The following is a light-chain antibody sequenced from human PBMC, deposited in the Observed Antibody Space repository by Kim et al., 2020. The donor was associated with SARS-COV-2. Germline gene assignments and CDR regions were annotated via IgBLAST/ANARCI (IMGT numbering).Light chain of an antibody. Sequence: ASVGNRVTITCRASQGISNYLAWYQQKPGKVPKLLIYAASALQSGVPSRFSGSGSGTDFTLTISSLQPEDVATYYCQKYNSAPRTFGPGTKVDIK. CDR2: AAS. J-gene: IGKJ3*01. V-gene: IGKV1-27*01. CDR3: QKYNSAPRT. CDR1: QGISNY.